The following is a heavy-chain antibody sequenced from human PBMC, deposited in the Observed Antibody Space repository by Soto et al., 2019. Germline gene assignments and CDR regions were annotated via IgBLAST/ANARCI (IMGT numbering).Heavy chain of an antibody. Sequence: GGSLRLSCAASGFTFSSYAMSWVRQAPGKGPEWVSAISGSVGSTYYADSVKGRFTISRDNSKNTLYLQMNSLRAEDTAVYYCAKDPNQDYSFYYYYYYGMDVWGQGTTVTVSS. J-gene: IGHJ6*02. V-gene: IGHV3-23*01. CDR1: GFTFSSYA. CDR2: ISGSVGST. CDR3: AKDPNQDYSFYYYYYYGMDV. D-gene: IGHD4-4*01.